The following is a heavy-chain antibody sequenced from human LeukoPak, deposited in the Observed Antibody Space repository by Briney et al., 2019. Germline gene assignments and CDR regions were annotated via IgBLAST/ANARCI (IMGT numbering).Heavy chain of an antibody. J-gene: IGHJ4*02. CDR3: ARAKVSSDY. V-gene: IGHV3-30*03. CDR2: ISYDGSNK. Sequence: GGSLRLSCAASGFTFSSYGMHWVRQAPGKGLEWVALISYDGSNKYYADSVKGRFTISRDNSKNTLYLQMNSLRAEDTAVYYCARAKVSSDYWGQGTLVTVSS. CDR1: GFTFSSYG.